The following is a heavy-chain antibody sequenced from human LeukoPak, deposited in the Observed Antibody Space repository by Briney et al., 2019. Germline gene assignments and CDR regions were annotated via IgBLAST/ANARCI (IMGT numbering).Heavy chain of an antibody. J-gene: IGHJ3*02. CDR2: INPSGGST. V-gene: IGHV1-46*01. D-gene: IGHD2-2*01. Sequence: ASAKVSCKASGYTFTSYYMHWVRQAPGQGLEWMGIINPSGGSTSYAQKFQGRVTMTRDTSTSTVYMELSSLRSEDTAVYYCASLKGGSSTSNDAFDIWGQGTMVTVSS. CDR3: ASLKGGSSTSNDAFDI. CDR1: GYTFTSYY.